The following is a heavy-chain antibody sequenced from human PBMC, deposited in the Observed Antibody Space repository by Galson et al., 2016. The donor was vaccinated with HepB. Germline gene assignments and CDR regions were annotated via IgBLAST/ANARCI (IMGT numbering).Heavy chain of an antibody. D-gene: IGHD3-10*01. CDR1: GGSFSGYY. CDR3: ARRGVITVAVDY. V-gene: IGHV4-34*01. J-gene: IGHJ4*02. CDR2: IYYSVNT. Sequence: ETLSLTCAVYGGSFSGYYWSWTRQPPGKGLEWIGNIYYSVNTYYNPSFKSRDTISLDTSKNQISLKMSSVTAADTAVYYCARRGVITVAVDYWGQGTLVAVSS.